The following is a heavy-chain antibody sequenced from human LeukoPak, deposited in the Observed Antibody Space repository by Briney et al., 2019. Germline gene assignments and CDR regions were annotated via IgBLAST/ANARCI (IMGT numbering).Heavy chain of an antibody. V-gene: IGHV3-48*03. CDR3: ATLTVASSFDY. J-gene: IGHJ4*02. CDR2: ISSSGGTR. D-gene: IGHD4-17*01. CDR1: GFAFSVYE. Sequence: GGSLRLSCAASGFAFSVYEMYWGRQAPGKGLERVSYISSSGGTRYYADSVKGRFTISRDNAKNSLYLQMNSLRAEDTAVYYRATLTVASSFDYWGQGTLVTVSS.